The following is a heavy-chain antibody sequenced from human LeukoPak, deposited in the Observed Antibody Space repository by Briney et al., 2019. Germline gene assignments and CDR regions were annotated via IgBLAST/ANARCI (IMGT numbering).Heavy chain of an antibody. V-gene: IGHV1-69*04. J-gene: IGHJ5*02. Sequence: ASVKVSCKASGGTSSSYAISWVRQAPGQGLEWMGRIIPILGIANYAQKFQGRVTITADKSTSTAYMELSSLRSEDTAVYYCARDRGPVVTWSWGQGTLVTVSS. D-gene: IGHD4-23*01. CDR2: IIPILGIA. CDR1: GGTSSSYA. CDR3: ARDRGPVVTWS.